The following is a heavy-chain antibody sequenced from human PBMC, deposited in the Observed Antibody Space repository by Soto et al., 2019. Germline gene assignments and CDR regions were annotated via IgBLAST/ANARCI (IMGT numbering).Heavy chain of an antibody. CDR3: ARANYYDSSGPGGRAFNI. J-gene: IGHJ3*02. Sequence: SETLSRTCAVSGYSISSGYYWGWVRHPPGKGLEWIGSIYHSGSTYYNPSLKSRVTRSVGTCKNQFSLKLSSVSAGGPAGYYCARANYYDSSGPGGRAFNIWVQGTMVTVSS. V-gene: IGHV4-38-2*01. CDR1: GYSISSGYY. D-gene: IGHD3-22*01. CDR2: IYHSGST.